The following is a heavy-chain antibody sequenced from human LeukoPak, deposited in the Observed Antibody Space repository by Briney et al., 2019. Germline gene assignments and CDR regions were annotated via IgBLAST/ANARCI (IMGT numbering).Heavy chain of an antibody. CDR2: IYWDDDK. V-gene: IGHV2-5*02. Sequence: SGPTLVNPTQTLTLTCTFSGFSLSTTGVGVSWIRQPPGKALEWLAVIYWDDDKRYSPSLKSRLTITKDTSKNQVVLTVTDMDPVDTATYYCSHRRPAYDISGNYYPMTDSWGQGTLVTVSS. CDR3: SHRRPAYDISGNYYPMTDS. J-gene: IGHJ4*02. CDR1: GFSLSTTGVG. D-gene: IGHD3-22*01.